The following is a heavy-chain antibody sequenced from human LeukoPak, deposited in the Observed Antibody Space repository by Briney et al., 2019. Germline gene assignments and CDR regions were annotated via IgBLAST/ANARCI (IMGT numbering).Heavy chain of an antibody. CDR1: GGSISSYY. D-gene: IGHD1-7*01. Sequence: SETLSLTCTVSGGSISSYYWSWIRQPAGKGLEWIGRIYTSGSTNYNPSLKSRVTISVDTSKNQFSLKLSSVTAADTAVYYCARGPVGGTTYNDGDAFDIWGQGTMVTVSS. V-gene: IGHV4-4*07. CDR2: IYTSGST. CDR3: ARGPVGGTTYNDGDAFDI. J-gene: IGHJ3*02.